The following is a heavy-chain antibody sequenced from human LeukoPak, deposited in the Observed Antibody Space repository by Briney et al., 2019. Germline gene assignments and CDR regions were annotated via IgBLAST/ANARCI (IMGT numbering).Heavy chain of an antibody. J-gene: IGHJ3*02. Sequence: GGSLRLSCAASGFTFSSYSMNWVRQAPGKGLEWVSYISSSSSTIYYADSVKGRFTISRDNSKNTMYLQMSSLRAEDTAVYYCARQGYSSSWYGTFDIWGQGTMVTVSS. V-gene: IGHV3-48*01. CDR1: GFTFSSYS. CDR2: ISSSSSTI. CDR3: ARQGYSSSWYGTFDI. D-gene: IGHD6-13*01.